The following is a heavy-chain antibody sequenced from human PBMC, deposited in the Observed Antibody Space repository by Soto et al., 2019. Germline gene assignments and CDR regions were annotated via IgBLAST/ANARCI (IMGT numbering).Heavy chain of an antibody. V-gene: IGHV3-48*02. CDR3: ARETGLRSSGWSYYFDF. J-gene: IGHJ4*02. Sequence: EVQLVESGGRMVQPGGSLRVSCAASEFILSSYSMHWVRQAPGKGLEWVSYISGSGGTIYYADSVKGRFTISRDNAKNSLSVQLNSLRDEDTAVYYCARETGLRSSGWSYYFDFWRQGTRVTVSS. CDR1: EFILSSYS. CDR2: ISGSGGTI. D-gene: IGHD6-19*01.